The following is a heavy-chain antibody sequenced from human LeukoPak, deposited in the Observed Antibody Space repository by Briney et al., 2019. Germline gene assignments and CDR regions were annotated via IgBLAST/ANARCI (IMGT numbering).Heavy chain of an antibody. CDR2: INPNSGGR. Sequence: ASVKVSCKASGYTFTGYYMHWVRQAPGQGLEWMGWINPNSGGRNYAQKFQGRVTMTRDTSISTAYMELSRLKSDDTAVYYCARDKGDSSSWYWFDPWGQGTLVTVSS. V-gene: IGHV1-2*02. J-gene: IGHJ5*02. CDR3: ARDKGDSSSWYWFDP. CDR1: GYTFTGYY. D-gene: IGHD6-13*01.